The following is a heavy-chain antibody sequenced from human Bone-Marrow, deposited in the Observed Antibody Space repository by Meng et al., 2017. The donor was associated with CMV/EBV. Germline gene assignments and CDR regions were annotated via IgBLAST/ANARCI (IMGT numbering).Heavy chain of an antibody. CDR2: ISAYNGNT. J-gene: IGHJ4*02. Sequence: ASVKVSCKASGYTFTSYGISWVRQAPGQGLEWMGWISAYNGNTNYNRKFQGRVTLTTDTSTTTASMELRSLTPDDTAVYYCARRLGYTSYVPEDYWGQATLVTVSS. D-gene: IGHD5-12*01. CDR3: ARRLGYTSYVPEDY. V-gene: IGHV1-18*01. CDR1: GYTFTSYG.